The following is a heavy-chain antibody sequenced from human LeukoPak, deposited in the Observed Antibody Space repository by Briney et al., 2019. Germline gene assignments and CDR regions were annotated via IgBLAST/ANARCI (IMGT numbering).Heavy chain of an antibody. J-gene: IGHJ6*03. CDR1: GFTFSSYS. CDR3: AREGSSGYYYLGDYHYMDV. Sequence: PGGSLRLSCAVSGFTFSSYSMNWVRQAPGKGLEWVSYISGSSSSIYYADSVKGRFTISRDNAKNSLYLQMNSVRAEDTAVYYCAREGSSGYYYLGDYHYMDVWGKGTTVTVSS. D-gene: IGHD3-22*01. CDR2: ISGSSSSI. V-gene: IGHV3-48*01.